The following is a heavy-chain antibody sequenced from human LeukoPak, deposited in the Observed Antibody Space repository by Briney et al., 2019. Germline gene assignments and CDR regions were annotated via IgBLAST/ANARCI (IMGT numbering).Heavy chain of an antibody. CDR1: GYTFTSYA. CDR2: IIPIFGTA. J-gene: IGHJ4*02. D-gene: IGHD3-22*01. CDR3: ARASKTAYYYDSSGYGDFDY. V-gene: IGHV1-69*13. Sequence: SVKVSCKASGYTFTSYAISWVRQAPGQGLEWMGGIIPIFGTANYAQKFQGRVTITADESTSTAYMELSSLRSEDTAVYYCARASKTAYYYDSSGYGDFDYWGQGTLVTVSS.